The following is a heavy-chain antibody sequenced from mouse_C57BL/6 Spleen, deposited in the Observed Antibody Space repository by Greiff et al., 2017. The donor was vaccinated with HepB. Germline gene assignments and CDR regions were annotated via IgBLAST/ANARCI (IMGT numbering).Heavy chain of an antibody. D-gene: IGHD2-4*01. V-gene: IGHV5-4*01. CDR2: SSDGGSYT. CDR3: AREEAYDYGYYFDY. CDR1: GFTFSSYA. Sequence: EVQGVESGGGLVKPGGSLKLSCAASGFTFSSYAMSWVRQTPEKRLEWVATSSDGGSYTYYPDNVKGRFTISRDNAKNNLYLQMSHLKTEDTAMYYCAREEAYDYGYYFDYWGQGTTLTVSS. J-gene: IGHJ2*01.